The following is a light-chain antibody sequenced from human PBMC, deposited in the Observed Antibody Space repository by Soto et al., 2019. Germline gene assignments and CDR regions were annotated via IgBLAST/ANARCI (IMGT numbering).Light chain of an antibody. CDR3: PQYGSSPWFT. Sequence: EIVLTQSPGTLSLSPGERATLSCRASQSVSSSYLAWYQQKPGQAPRLLIYGASSRATVIPDRFSGSGSGTYFTLTISRLEHEDVAVYYCPQYGSSPWFTFGPGTKVDIK. CDR2: GAS. CDR1: QSVSSSY. J-gene: IGKJ3*01. V-gene: IGKV3-20*01.